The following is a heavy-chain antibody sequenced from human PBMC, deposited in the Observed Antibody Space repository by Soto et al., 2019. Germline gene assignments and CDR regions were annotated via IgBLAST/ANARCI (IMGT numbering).Heavy chain of an antibody. CDR2: IDPRDSYL. J-gene: IGHJ5*02. D-gene: IGHD3-10*01. CDR1: GYTFTNNW. CDR3: AGHRGFGSRSYIDH. V-gene: IGHV5-10-1*01. Sequence: PGESLKISCKVSGYTFTNNWISWVRQMPGKGLEWMGRIDPRDSYLNYSPSFQGHVTISAGKSTNTAYLHFSSLKASDTAVYSCAGHRGFGSRSYIDHWGQGTLGTVSS.